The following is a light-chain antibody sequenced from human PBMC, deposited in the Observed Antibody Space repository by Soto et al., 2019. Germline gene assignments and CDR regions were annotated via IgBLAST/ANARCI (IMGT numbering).Light chain of an antibody. CDR1: QSVSSSY. CDR3: QQYGSSPRRT. J-gene: IGKJ1*01. V-gene: IGKV3-20*01. Sequence: ELVLTQSPGTLSLSPGERATLSCRASQSVSSSYLAWYQQKPGQAPRLLIYGASSRATGIPDRFSGSGSGTDFTLTISRLEPEDFAVYYCQQYGSSPRRTFGQGTKVDIK. CDR2: GAS.